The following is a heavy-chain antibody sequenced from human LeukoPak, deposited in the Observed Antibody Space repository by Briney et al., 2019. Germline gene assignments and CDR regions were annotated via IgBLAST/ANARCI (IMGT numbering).Heavy chain of an antibody. CDR2: IEQDGTEK. V-gene: IGHV3-7*02. CDR3: AKVAHYYYGSESYYFFEH. J-gene: IGHJ4*02. Sequence: PGESLRLSCTASGFTFTTYWMSWVRRPPGKGLEWEANIEQDGTEKYYVDSVKGRFTISRDNAKNSLYLQMNSLRVEDTATYYCAKVAHYYYGSESYYFFEHWGQGTPVTASS. D-gene: IGHD3-10*01. CDR1: GFTFTTYW.